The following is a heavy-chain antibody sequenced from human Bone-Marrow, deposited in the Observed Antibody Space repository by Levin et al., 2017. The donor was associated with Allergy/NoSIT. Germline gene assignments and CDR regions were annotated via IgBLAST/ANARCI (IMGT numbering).Heavy chain of an antibody. D-gene: IGHD3-22*01. CDR2: ISPNSGGT. CDR1: GYSFTGFY. J-gene: IGHJ3*02. V-gene: IGHV1-2*02. Sequence: GESLKISCKASGYSFTGFYLHWIRQAPRQGLEWMGWISPNSGGTNYAQKFQGRVTMSRDTSISTAYMELSRLRSDDTAVYYCSRRPHYYDSSGYYGSHAFDIWGQGIMVTVSS. CDR3: SRRPHYYDSSGYYGSHAFDI.